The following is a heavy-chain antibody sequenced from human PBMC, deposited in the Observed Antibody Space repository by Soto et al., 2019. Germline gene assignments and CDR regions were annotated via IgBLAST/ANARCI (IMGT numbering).Heavy chain of an antibody. CDR2: IYYSGST. J-gene: IGHJ4*02. Sequence: SETLSLTCTVSGGSISRYYWSWILQPPGKGLEWIGYIYYSGSTNYNPSLKSRVTISVDTSKNQFSLKLSSVTAADTAVYYCAINDYIWGSFDYWGQGTLVTVSS. D-gene: IGHD3-16*01. CDR1: GGSISRYY. CDR3: AINDYIWGSFDY. V-gene: IGHV4-59*01.